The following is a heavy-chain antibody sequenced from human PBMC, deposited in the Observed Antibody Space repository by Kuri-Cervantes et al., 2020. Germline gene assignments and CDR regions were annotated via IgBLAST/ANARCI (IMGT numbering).Heavy chain of an antibody. D-gene: IGHD6-25*01. J-gene: IGHJ4*02. V-gene: IGHV3-7*01. CDR2: IKQDGSER. CDR1: GFTFSSYW. Sequence: GESLKISCAASGFTFSSYWMSWVRQAPGKGLEWVANIKQDGSERYYVDSVKGRFTISRDNAKNSLYLQMDSLRAEDTAVYYCARAPKAEYWGQGTLVTVSS. CDR3: ARAPKAEY.